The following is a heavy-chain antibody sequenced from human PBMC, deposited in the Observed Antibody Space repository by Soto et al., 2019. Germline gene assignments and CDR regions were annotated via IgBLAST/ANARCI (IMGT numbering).Heavy chain of an antibody. D-gene: IGHD3-10*01. Sequence: SETLCLTCTVSGGSINTYYWSWIRQPPGKGLEWIGYIYYSGTTYYNPSLKSRVTISVDTSKNQFSLKLSSVTAADTAVYYCAKGHSTWLWFGSYYYYGMDVWGQGTTVTVSS. J-gene: IGHJ6*02. CDR1: GGSINTYY. CDR3: AKGHSTWLWFGSYYYYGMDV. V-gene: IGHV4-59*01. CDR2: IYYSGTT.